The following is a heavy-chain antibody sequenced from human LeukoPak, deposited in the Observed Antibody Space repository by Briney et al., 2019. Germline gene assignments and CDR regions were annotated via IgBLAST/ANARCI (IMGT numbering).Heavy chain of an antibody. D-gene: IGHD6-6*01. V-gene: IGHV1-69*05. J-gene: IGHJ4*02. CDR1: GYTFTSYG. CDR2: IIPIFGTA. CDR3: ARGTLTSIAASPNLGYYFDY. Sequence: ASVKVTCKASGYTFTSYGISWVRQAPGQGLEWMGGIIPIFGTANYAQKFQGRVTITTDESTSTAYMELSSLRSEDTAVYYCARGTLTSIAASPNLGYYFDYWGQGTLVTVSS.